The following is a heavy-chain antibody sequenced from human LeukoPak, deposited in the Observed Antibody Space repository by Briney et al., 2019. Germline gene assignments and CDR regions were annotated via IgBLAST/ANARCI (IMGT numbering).Heavy chain of an antibody. J-gene: IGHJ1*01. CDR1: GFTFSTAW. V-gene: IGHV3-7*01. CDR2: INPDGRDK. Sequence: PGGSLRLSCAASGFTFSTAWMIWVRQAPGKGLEWVAHINPDGRDKYYVDSVKGRFSIYRDNAENSMYLQMNSLRVEDTAVYYCTSWGDTTAEYFQRWGQGTLVTVSS. CDR3: TSWGDTTAEYFQR. D-gene: IGHD2-21*02.